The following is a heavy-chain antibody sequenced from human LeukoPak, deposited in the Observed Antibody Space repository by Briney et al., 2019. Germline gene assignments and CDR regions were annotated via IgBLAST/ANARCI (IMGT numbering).Heavy chain of an antibody. CDR2: IWYDGSNK. Sequence: PGGSLRLSCAASGFTFSSYGMHRVRQAPGKGLEWVAVIWYDGSNKYYADSVKGRFTISRDNSKSTLYLQTNSLRAEDTAVYYCAREIRIAAAGRSFDPWGQGTLVTVSS. V-gene: IGHV3-33*01. CDR3: AREIRIAAAGRSFDP. CDR1: GFTFSSYG. D-gene: IGHD6-13*01. J-gene: IGHJ5*02.